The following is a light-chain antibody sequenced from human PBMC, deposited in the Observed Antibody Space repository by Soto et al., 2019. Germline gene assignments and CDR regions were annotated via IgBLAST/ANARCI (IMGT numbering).Light chain of an antibody. CDR2: DAS. V-gene: IGKV3-11*01. CDR1: HAIGTY. J-gene: IGKJ1*01. CDR3: QQRGNWPQT. Sequence: LLTQSPATVSLSQGDRAALSCRASHAIGTYLAWDQQAPGQAPRLLIYDASKRATGIPARFSGSGSGTDFTLTICSLEPQDFAVYYCQQRGNWPQTFGLGT.